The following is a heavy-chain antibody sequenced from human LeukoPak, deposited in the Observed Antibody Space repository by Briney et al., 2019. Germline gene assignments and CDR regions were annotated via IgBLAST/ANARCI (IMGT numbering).Heavy chain of an antibody. CDR1: GGSISSSSYY. CDR3: ARKVRAPTPTPYDY. Sequence: PSETLSLTCTVSGGSISSSSYYWGWIRQPPGKGLKWIGSIYYSGSTYYNPSLKSRVTISVDTSKNQFSLKLSSVTAADTAVYYCARKVRAPTPTPYDYWGQGTLVTVSS. D-gene: IGHD3-10*01. V-gene: IGHV4-39*07. J-gene: IGHJ4*02. CDR2: IYYSGST.